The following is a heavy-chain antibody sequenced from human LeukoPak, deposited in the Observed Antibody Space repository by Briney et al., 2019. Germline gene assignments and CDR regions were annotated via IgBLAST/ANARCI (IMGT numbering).Heavy chain of an antibody. J-gene: IGHJ6*02. D-gene: IGHD3-10*01. CDR3: AKTRGYYYGMDV. CDR2: ISGDGGST. Sequence: PGGSLRLSCAASGFTFDDYAMHWARQAPGKGLEWVSLISGDGGSTYYADSVKGRFTISRNNSKNSLYLQMNSLRTEDTALYYCAKTRGYYYGMDVWGQGTTVTVSS. V-gene: IGHV3-43*02. CDR1: GFTFDDYA.